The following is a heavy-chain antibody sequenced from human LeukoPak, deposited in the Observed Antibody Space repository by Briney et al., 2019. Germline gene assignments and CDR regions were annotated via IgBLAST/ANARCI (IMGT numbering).Heavy chain of an antibody. CDR3: ARELRNYDILTGYYNVRGYFDY. CDR1: GYTFTGYY. CDR2: INPNSGGT. D-gene: IGHD3-9*01. V-gene: IGHV1-2*06. Sequence: ASVKVSCKASGYTFTGYYMHWVRQAPGQGLEWMGRINPNSGGTNYARKFQGRVTMTRGTSISTAYMELSRLRSDDTAVYYCARELRNYDILTGYYNVRGYFDYWGQGTLVTVSS. J-gene: IGHJ4*02.